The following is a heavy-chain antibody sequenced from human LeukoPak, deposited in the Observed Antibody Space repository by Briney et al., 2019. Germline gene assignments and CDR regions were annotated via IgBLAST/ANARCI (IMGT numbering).Heavy chain of an antibody. Sequence: GGSLRLSCVVSGFRFSSFWMIWVRQAQGKGLEWVANINQDESKKYYVDSVKGRFTISRDYAKNSVFLQMNNLRVDDTAVYYCTRDPWAQSGGHWGQGTLVTVSS. CDR2: INQDESKK. V-gene: IGHV3-7*03. CDR1: GFRFSSFW. CDR3: TRDPWAQSGGH. J-gene: IGHJ4*02. D-gene: IGHD3-10*01.